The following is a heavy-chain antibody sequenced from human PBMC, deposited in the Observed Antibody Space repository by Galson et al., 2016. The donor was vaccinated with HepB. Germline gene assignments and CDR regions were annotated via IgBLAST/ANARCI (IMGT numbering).Heavy chain of an antibody. D-gene: IGHD6-6*01. Sequence: PALVKPTQTLTLTCTFSGFSLSTSGVGVGWIRQPPGKALEWLALIYWDDDKRYSPSPKRRLTITKDISKNHVILTMTNLDPVDTATYFCAHYNSNWSFDYWGQGSLVTVSS. CDR3: AHYNSNWSFDY. J-gene: IGHJ4*02. CDR2: IYWDDDK. V-gene: IGHV2-5*02. CDR1: GFSLSTSGVG.